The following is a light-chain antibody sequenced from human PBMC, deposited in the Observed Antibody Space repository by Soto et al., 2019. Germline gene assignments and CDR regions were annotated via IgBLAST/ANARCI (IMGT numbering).Light chain of an antibody. J-gene: IGKJ5*01. V-gene: IGKV1-5*01. CDR2: DAS. CDR3: KNYYNWPIN. CDR1: QSISSW. Sequence: DIQMPTSPSTLSASVGARVTITCRASQSISSWLAWYQQKPGKAPKLLIYDASSLESGVPSRFSGSGSGTEFTLTISSLQPEEFAVYNCKNYYNWPINVGKGKRLEIK.